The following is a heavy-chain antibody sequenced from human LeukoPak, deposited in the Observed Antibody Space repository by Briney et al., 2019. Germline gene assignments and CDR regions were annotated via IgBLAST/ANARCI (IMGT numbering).Heavy chain of an antibody. CDR3: ARADSVRYFDWFVQDWFDP. Sequence: GGSLRLSCAASGFTFRSYWMHWVRQAPGKGLVWVSRINSDGSSTSYADSVKGRFTISRDNAKNTLYLQMNSLRAEDTAVYYCARADSVRYFDWFVQDWFDPWGQGTLVTVSS. CDR1: GFTFRSYW. D-gene: IGHD3-9*01. CDR2: INSDGSST. V-gene: IGHV3-74*01. J-gene: IGHJ5*02.